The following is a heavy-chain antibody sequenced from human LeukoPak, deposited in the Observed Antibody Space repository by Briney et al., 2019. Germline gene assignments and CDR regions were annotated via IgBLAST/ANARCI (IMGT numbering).Heavy chain of an antibody. CDR3: ARVQQTTKSLLRY. V-gene: IGHV1-2*02. J-gene: IGHJ4*02. CDR1: GYTFTGYY. D-gene: IGHD1-7*01. CDR2: INPNSGGT. Sequence: ASVKVSCKASGYTFTGYYMHWVRQAPGQGLEWMGWINPNSGGTNYAQKFQGRVTMTRDTSISTAYMELSRLRSDDTAVYYCARVQQTTKSLLRYWGQGTLVTGSS.